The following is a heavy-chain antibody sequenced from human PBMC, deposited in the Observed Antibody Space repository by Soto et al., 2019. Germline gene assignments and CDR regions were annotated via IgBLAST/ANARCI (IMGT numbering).Heavy chain of an antibody. CDR3: ASQNNYYDSSGYYSFDY. J-gene: IGHJ4*02. V-gene: IGHV1-45*02. CDR1: GYTFTYRY. CDR2: ITPFNGNT. Sequence: SVKVSCKASGYTFTYRYLHWVRQAPGQALEWMGWITPFNGNTNYAQKFQDRVTITRDRSMSTAYMELSSLRSEDTAMYYCASQNNYYDSSGYYSFDYWGQGTLVTVSS. D-gene: IGHD3-22*01.